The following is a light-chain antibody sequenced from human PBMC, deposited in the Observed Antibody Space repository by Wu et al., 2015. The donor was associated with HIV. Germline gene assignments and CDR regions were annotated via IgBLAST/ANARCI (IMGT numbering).Light chain of an antibody. J-gene: IGKJ3*01. Sequence: AIRITQSPSSLSASTGDRVTITCRASQGVNSHLAWFQQKPGKAPKLLIYAASTLQSGVPSRFNGSGYGTDFTLTINCLQSEDFATYFCQQYYNYPLFGPGTKVDV. CDR1: QGVNSH. V-gene: IGKV1-8*01. CDR2: AAS. CDR3: QQYYNYPL.